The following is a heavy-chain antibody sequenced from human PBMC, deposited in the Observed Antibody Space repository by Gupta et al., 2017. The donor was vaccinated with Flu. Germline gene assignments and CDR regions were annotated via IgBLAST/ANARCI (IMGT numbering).Heavy chain of an antibody. CDR3: ARVHYYGSGIYYFDY. V-gene: IGHV4-4*02. Sequence: QVQLQESGPGLVKPSGTLSLTCAVSGDSISSDNWWTWVRQPPGTGLEWIGEMHHSGTTHYNSSLKSRVTISVDKSTNQFSLRLSSVTAADTAVYYCARVHYYGSGIYYFDYWGQGTLVTVSS. D-gene: IGHD3-10*01. CDR2: MHHSGTT. J-gene: IGHJ4*02. CDR1: GDSISSDNW.